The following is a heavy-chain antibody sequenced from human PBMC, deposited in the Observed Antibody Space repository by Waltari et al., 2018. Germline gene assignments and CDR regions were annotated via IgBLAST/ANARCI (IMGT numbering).Heavy chain of an antibody. CDR2: IRGSSARM. CDR3: AKDGGGFWSGYPGSYYYDN. J-gene: IGHJ4*02. D-gene: IGHD3-3*01. V-gene: IGHV3-23*01. Sequence: EVQLLESGGGLVQPGGSLRLSCAASGFTFNFYAMSWVRQAPGKGVEWVSSIRGSSARMYYADSVKGRFTISRDNSRNTLYLQLNSLRAEDTAVYYCAKDGGGFWSGYPGSYYYDNWGEGTLVTVSS. CDR1: GFTFNFYA.